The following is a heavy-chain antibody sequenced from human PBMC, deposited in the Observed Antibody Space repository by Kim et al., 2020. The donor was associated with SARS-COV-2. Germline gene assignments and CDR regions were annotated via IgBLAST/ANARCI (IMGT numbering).Heavy chain of an antibody. CDR2: MNPNSGNT. J-gene: IGHJ6*03. D-gene: IGHD2-21*01. CDR1: GYTFTSYD. V-gene: IGHV1-8*01. Sequence: ASVKVSCKASGYTFTSYDINWVRQATGQGLEWMGWMNPNSGNTGYGQKFQGRVTMTRNTSISTAYMELSSLRSEDTAVYYCARGHLKSIVVVIAPRPYYYYMDVWGKGTTVTVSS. CDR3: ARGHLKSIVVVIAPRPYYYYMDV.